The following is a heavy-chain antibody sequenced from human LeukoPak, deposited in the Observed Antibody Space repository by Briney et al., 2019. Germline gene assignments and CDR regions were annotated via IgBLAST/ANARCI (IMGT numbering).Heavy chain of an antibody. CDR1: GFTFSNYA. J-gene: IGHJ4*02. CDR3: AIDLMEWLPHYFDY. V-gene: IGHV3-23*01. D-gene: IGHD3-3*01. CDR2: ISGSGGST. Sequence: GGSLRLSCAASGFTFSNYAMSWVRQAPGKGLEWVSAISGSGGSTYYADSVKGRFTISRDSSKNTLYLQMNSLRAEDTAVYYCAIDLMEWLPHYFDYWGQGTLVTVSS.